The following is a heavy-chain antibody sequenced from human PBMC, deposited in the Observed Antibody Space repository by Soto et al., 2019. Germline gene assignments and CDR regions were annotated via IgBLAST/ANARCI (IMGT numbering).Heavy chain of an antibody. D-gene: IGHD3-9*01. CDR2: ISGSGRST. CDR1: GFTFSSYA. J-gene: IGHJ4*02. Sequence: PGGSLRLSCAASGFTFSSYAMSWVRQAPGKGLEWVSAISGSGRSTDYADSVKGRFTISRDNSKNTLYLQLNSLRAEDTAVYYCAKHMAGHLRYFDWLSDLVFGYWGQGTLVTVSS. CDR3: AKHMAGHLRYFDWLSDLVFGY. V-gene: IGHV3-23*01.